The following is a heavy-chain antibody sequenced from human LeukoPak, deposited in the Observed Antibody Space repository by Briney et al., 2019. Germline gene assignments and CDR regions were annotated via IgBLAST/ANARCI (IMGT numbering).Heavy chain of an antibody. J-gene: IGHJ4*02. CDR1: GGTFISYA. CDR2: IIPIFGTA. V-gene: IGHV1-69*13. CDR3: ARVAKYDSSGYYYGHHY. D-gene: IGHD3-22*01. Sequence: SVKVSCKASGGTFISYAISWVRQAPGQGLEWMGGIIPIFGTANYAQKFQGRVTITADESTSTAYMELSSLRSEDTAVYYCARVAKYDSSGYYYGHHYWGQGTLVTVSS.